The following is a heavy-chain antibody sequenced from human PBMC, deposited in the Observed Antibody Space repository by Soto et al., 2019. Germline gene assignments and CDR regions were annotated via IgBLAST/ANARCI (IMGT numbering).Heavy chain of an antibody. V-gene: IGHV1-18*04. Sequence: ALVKVSCEASGYTFTSYDMHWVRQAHGQGLDWMGWISAYNGNTNYAQKPQGRVTMTTDTSASTVYMERRSLRSDDTAVYYCVLETGEVWFDPWGQGTLVTVSS. J-gene: IGHJ5*02. CDR3: VLETGEVWFDP. D-gene: IGHD3-10*01. CDR2: ISAYNGNT. CDR1: GYTFTSYD.